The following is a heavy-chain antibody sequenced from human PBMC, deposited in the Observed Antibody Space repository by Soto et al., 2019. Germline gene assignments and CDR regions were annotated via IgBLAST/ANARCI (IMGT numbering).Heavy chain of an antibody. CDR3: ARGRVGATVDYYYYGMDV. D-gene: IGHD1-26*01. J-gene: IGHJ6*02. CDR2: IIPIFGTA. Sequence: ASVKVSCKASGGTFSSYAISWVRQAPGQGLEWMGGIIPIFGTANYAQKFQGRVTITADESTSTAYMELSSLRSEDTAVYYCARGRVGATVDYYYYGMDVWGQGTTVTVSS. V-gene: IGHV1-69*13. CDR1: GGTFSSYA.